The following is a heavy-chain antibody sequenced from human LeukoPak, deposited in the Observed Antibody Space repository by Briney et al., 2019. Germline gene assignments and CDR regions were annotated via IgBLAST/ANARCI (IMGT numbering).Heavy chain of an antibody. J-gene: IGHJ4*02. D-gene: IGHD3-22*01. CDR1: GYTFTGYY. V-gene: IGHV1-2*02. CDR2: INPNSGGT. CDR3: ARSYYDSSGYSNLGY. Sequence: GASVKDSCKASGYTFTGYYMHWVRQAPGQGLEWMGWINPNSGGTNYAQKFQGRVTMTRDTSISTAYMELSRLRSDDTAVYYCARSYYDSSGYSNLGYWGQGTLVTVSS.